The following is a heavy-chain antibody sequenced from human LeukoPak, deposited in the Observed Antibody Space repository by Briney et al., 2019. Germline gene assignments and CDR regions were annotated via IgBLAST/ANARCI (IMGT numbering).Heavy chain of an antibody. J-gene: IGHJ3*02. D-gene: IGHD3-3*01. V-gene: IGHV3-9*01. Sequence: GGSLRLSCAASGFTFEDYAMHWVRQAPGKGLEWVSGISWTSGSVGYADSVKGRFTISRDNAKNSLHPQMNSLRAEDTALYYCAKWSYYDFWSGYDAFDIWGQGTMVTVSS. CDR3: AKWSYYDFWSGYDAFDI. CDR2: ISWTSGSV. CDR1: GFTFEDYA.